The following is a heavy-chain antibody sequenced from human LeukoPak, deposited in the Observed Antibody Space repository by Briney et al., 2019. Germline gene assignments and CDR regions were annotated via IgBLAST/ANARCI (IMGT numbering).Heavy chain of an antibody. V-gene: IGHV3-15*01. CDR1: GFTFSNAW. D-gene: IGHD6-25*01. J-gene: IGHJ3*02. CDR3: TTAYLPRGHRAFDI. CDR2: IKSKTDGGTT. Sequence: PGGSLRLSCAASGFTFSNAWMSWVRQAPGKGLEWVGRIKSKTDGGTTDYAAPVKGRFTISRDDSKNTLYLQMNSLKTEDTAVYYCTTAYLPRGHRAFDIWGQGTMVTVSS.